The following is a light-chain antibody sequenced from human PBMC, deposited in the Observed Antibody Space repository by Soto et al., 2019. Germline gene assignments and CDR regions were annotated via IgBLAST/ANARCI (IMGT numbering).Light chain of an antibody. V-gene: IGKV3-20*01. CDR3: HQYDSGT. J-gene: IGKJ1*01. CDR1: QSFNSIY. CDR2: GAA. Sequence: VLTQYLGTLNMSSGERATLSYRAIQSFNSIYVAWYQQKPGQPPRLLIYGAASRATVIPDRFSGSWSGTDFTLTIIRLEPEDLAVYYCHQYDSGTFCQGTKVEI.